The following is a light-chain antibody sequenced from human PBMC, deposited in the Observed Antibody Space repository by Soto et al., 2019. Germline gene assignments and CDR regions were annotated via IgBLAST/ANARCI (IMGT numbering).Light chain of an antibody. V-gene: IGLV2-14*01. CDR1: SSDVGGYNY. CDR2: DVS. Sequence: QSALTQPASVSGSPGQSITISCTGTSSDVGGYNYVSWYQQHPGKAPKLMIYDVSNRPSGVSNRFSGSKSGNTASLTISGLQAEDEADYDCSSYTSSSTLAIAGGTKLTVL. J-gene: IGLJ2*01. CDR3: SSYTSSSTLA.